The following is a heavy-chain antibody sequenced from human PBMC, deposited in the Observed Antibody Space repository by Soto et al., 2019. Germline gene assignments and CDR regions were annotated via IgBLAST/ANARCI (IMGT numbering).Heavy chain of an antibody. CDR2: IYYSGST. Sequence: SETLSLTCTVSGGSISSGGYYWSWIRQHPGNGLEWIGYIYYSGSTYYNPSLKSRVTISVDMSKNQFSLKLSSVTAADTAVYYCARASYDILTGYYPHFDYWGQGTLVTVSS. D-gene: IGHD3-9*01. CDR1: GGSISSGGYY. V-gene: IGHV4-31*03. J-gene: IGHJ4*02. CDR3: ARASYDILTGYYPHFDY.